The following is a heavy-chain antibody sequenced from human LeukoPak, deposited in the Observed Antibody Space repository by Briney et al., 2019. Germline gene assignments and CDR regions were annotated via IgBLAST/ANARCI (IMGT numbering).Heavy chain of an antibody. J-gene: IGHJ4*02. V-gene: IGHV4-61*01. CDR1: GGSVSSGSYY. D-gene: IGHD3-22*01. Sequence: PSETLSLTCTVSGGSVSSGSYYWSWIRQPPGKGLEWIGYIYYSGSTNYNPSLKSRVTISVDTSKNQFSLKLSSVTAADTAVYYCATLGEYYDSSGYYYNWGQGTLVTVPS. CDR3: ATLGEYYDSSGYYYN. CDR2: IYYSGST.